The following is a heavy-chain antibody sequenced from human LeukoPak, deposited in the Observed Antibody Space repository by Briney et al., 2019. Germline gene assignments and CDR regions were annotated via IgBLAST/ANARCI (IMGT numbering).Heavy chain of an antibody. Sequence: GGSLRLSCAASRFTFSTYTMHWVRQAPGKGLEWVAAISYGVSNKYYADSVKGRFTISRDNSKNTLYLQMNSLRTEDTAVYHCARAGGSGSYYHYYGMDAWGQGTTVTVSS. D-gene: IGHD3-10*01. J-gene: IGHJ6*02. CDR3: ARAGGSGSYYHYYGMDA. CDR2: ISYGVSNK. V-gene: IGHV3-30-3*01. CDR1: RFTFSTYT.